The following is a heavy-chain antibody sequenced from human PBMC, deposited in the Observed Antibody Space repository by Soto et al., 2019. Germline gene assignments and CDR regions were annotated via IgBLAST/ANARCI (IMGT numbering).Heavy chain of an antibody. V-gene: IGHV3-23*01. CDR2: ISGSGDST. D-gene: IGHD2-2*01. CDR1: GFNFKNYG. Sequence: GSLRLSCAASGFNFKNYGVNGVRQAPGKGLEWVAGISGSGDSTYYGDSVKGRFTISRDNSLHTVYLQMDGLRADDTAIYYCAKSPAAATLNWFDPWGQGSLVTVSS. CDR3: AKSPAAATLNWFDP. J-gene: IGHJ5*02.